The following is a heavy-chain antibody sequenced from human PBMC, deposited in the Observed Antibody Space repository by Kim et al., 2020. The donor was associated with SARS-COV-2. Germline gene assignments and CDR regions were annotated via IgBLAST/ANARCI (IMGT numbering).Heavy chain of an antibody. Sequence: DGGSRYYASSWKGRFTTSRDNANNMVYLQMNSLRVDDTAIYYCTSIFEYWGQGALVTVSS. CDR3: TSIFEY. V-gene: IGHV3-74*01. CDR2: DGGSR. D-gene: IGHD3-3*02. J-gene: IGHJ4*02.